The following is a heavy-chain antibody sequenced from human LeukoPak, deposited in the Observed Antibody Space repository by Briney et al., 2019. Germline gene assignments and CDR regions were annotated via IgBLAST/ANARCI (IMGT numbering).Heavy chain of an antibody. CDR1: GGSISSGGYS. CDR3: DRGGGSGGSWPFDY. J-gene: IGHJ4*02. V-gene: IGHV4-30-2*01. Sequence: SETLSLTCAVSGGSISSGGYSWSWIRQPPGKGLEWSGYIYHSGSTYYNPSLKSRVTISVDRSKIQFSLKLSSVTAADTAVYYCDRGGGSGGSWPFDYWGQGTLVTVSS. CDR2: IYHSGST. D-gene: IGHD2-15*01.